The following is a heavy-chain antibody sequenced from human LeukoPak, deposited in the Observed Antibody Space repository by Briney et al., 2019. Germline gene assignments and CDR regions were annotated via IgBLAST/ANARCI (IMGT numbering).Heavy chain of an antibody. D-gene: IGHD3-10*01. V-gene: IGHV4-39*07. CDR2: IYYSGST. J-gene: IGHJ4*02. CDR3: AGGLLWFGLDY. Sequence: PSETLSLTCTVSGGSISSSSYYWGWIRQPPGKGLEWIGSIYYSGSTYYNPSLKSRVTISVDTSKNQFSLKLSSVTAADTAVYYCAGGLLWFGLDYWGQGTLVTVSS. CDR1: GGSISSSSYY.